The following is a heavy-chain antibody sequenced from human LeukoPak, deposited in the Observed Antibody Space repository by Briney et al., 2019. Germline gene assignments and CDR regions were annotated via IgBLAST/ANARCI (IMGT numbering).Heavy chain of an antibody. D-gene: IGHD3-3*01. J-gene: IGHJ4*02. V-gene: IGHV4-39*01. CDR3: ARGPSGEITIFGVVILPFDY. CDR1: GGSISNFY. Sequence: PSETLSLTCTVSGGSISNFYWSWIRQPPGKGLEWIGSIYYSGSTYYNPSLKSRVTISVDTSKNQFSLKLSSVTAAGTAVYYCARGPSGEITIFGVVILPFDYWGQGTLVTVSS. CDR2: IYYSGST.